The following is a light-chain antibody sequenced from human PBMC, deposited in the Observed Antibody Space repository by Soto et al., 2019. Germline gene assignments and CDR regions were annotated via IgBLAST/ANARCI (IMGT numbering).Light chain of an antibody. CDR2: EVS. CDR1: RSDVGGYNY. Sequence: QSALTQPASVSGSPGQSITISCTGTRSDVGGYNYVSWYQQHPGKAPKLMIYEVSNRPSGVSNRFSGSKSGNTASLTISGLQAEDEADYYFSSYTSSSTLVVFGGGTKLTVL. J-gene: IGLJ2*01. CDR3: SSYTSSSTLVV. V-gene: IGLV2-14*01.